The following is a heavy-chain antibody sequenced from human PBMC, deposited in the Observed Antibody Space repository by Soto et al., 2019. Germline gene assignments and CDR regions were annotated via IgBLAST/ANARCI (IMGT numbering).Heavy chain of an antibody. CDR1: GGSLSGHY. V-gene: IGHV4-34*11. CDR3: ARERTGDPSFFDY. D-gene: IGHD7-27*01. Sequence: QVQLKQWGAGLLKPSETLSLTCAVYGGSLSGHYWSWIRQPPGKGLEWLGYIFYSGSTNYNPSLKSRVTISVDSSKNQFSLKLSSVTAADTAVYYCARERTGDPSFFDYWGQGTLVTVSS. J-gene: IGHJ4*02. CDR2: IFYSGST.